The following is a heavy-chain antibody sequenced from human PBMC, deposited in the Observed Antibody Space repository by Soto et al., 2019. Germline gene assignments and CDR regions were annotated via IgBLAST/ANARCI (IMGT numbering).Heavy chain of an antibody. CDR2: IYYSGST. CDR1: GGSISSSSYY. Sequence: PSETLSLTCTVSGGSISSSSYYWGWIRQPPGKGLEWIGSIYYSGSTYYNPSLKSRVTISVDTSKNQFSLKLNSVTAADTAVYYCARGRYSSGWYDSWGQGTLVTVSS. J-gene: IGHJ5*01. CDR3: ARGRYSSGWYDS. V-gene: IGHV4-39*07. D-gene: IGHD6-19*01.